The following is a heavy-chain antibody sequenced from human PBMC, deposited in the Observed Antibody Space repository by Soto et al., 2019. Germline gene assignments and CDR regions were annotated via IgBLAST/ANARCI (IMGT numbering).Heavy chain of an antibody. CDR2: INSGGSTT. D-gene: IGHD3-10*01. V-gene: IGHV3-74*01. CDR1: GFTFSTQW. J-gene: IGHJ3*01. Sequence: GGSLRLSCAASGFTFSTQWMHWVRQAPGKGLVWVSRINSGGSTTNYADSVKGRFTISRDNAKNTLYLQMNSLRAEDTAVYFCARSHYFDSGTYACDVWGQGTLVTVSS. CDR3: ARSHYFDSGTYACDV.